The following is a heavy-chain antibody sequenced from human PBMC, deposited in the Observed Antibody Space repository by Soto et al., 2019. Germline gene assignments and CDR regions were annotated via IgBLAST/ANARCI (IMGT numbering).Heavy chain of an antibody. D-gene: IGHD1-1*01. CDR1: GYTFTSYY. J-gene: IGHJ4*02. V-gene: IGHV1-46*03. Sequence: QVQLVQSGAEVMQPGASVKVSCKASGYTFTSYYIQWVRQAPGQGLEWMGITNPSGGSTNYAQKFQGRVTMTRDTSTSTVYMELSSLRSEDTAIYYCSRGYPPRDQLGNLPGAFWGQGTLVTVSS. CDR3: SRGYPPRDQLGNLPGAF. CDR2: TNPSGGST.